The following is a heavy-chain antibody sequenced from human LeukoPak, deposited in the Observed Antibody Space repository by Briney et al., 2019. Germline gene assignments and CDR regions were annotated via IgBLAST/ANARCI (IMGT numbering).Heavy chain of an antibody. D-gene: IGHD1-26*01. CDR1: GDSVSSNSAA. V-gene: IGHV6-1*01. CDR2: TYYRSKWYN. CDR3: AREGATGYSLDAFDI. Sequence: SQTLSLTCATSGDSVSSNSAAWNWIRQSSSRGLEWLGRTYYRSKWYNDYAVSVKSRITINPDTPKNQFSLQLNSVTPEDTAVYYCAREGATGYSLDAFDIWGQGTMVTVSS. J-gene: IGHJ3*02.